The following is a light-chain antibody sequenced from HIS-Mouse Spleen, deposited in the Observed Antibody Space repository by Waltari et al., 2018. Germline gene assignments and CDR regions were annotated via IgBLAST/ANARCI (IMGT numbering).Light chain of an antibody. CDR3: QQLNSYPPT. V-gene: IGKV1-9*01. Sequence: DIQLTQSPSFLSASVGDRVTITCRASQGISSYLAWYQQKPGKAPKLLMYAASTLQSGGPSRVSGSGSGTEFTLTISSLQPEDFATYYCQQLNSYPPTFGQGTNVEIK. CDR1: QGISSY. CDR2: AAS. J-gene: IGKJ1*01.